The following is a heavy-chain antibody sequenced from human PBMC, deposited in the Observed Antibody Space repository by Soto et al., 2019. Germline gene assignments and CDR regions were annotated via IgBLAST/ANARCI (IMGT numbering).Heavy chain of an antibody. J-gene: IGHJ4*02. CDR3: ARVVGGVFDY. Sequence: SETLSLTCAVYGGSFSGYYWSWIRQPPGKGLEWIGEINHSGSTNYNPSLKSRVTISVDTSKNQFSLKLSSVTAADTAVYYCARVVGGVFDYWGQGTLVTVSS. CDR2: INHSGST. D-gene: IGHD3-16*01. CDR1: GGSFSGYY. V-gene: IGHV4-34*01.